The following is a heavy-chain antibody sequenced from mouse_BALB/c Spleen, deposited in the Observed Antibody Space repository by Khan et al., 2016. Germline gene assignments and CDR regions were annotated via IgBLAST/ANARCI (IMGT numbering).Heavy chain of an antibody. CDR3: ASSTQSFYAMDY. CDR1: GYSFTSYY. Sequence: VQLQQSGPELMKPGASVKISCKASGYSFTSYYMHWVKQSHGKSLEWIGYIDPFNGGTSYNQKFKGKATLTVDKSSSTAYMHLSSLTSEDSAVXYCASSTQSFYAMDYWGQGPSVTVSS. V-gene: IGHV1S135*01. D-gene: IGHD1-1*01. J-gene: IGHJ4*01. CDR2: IDPFNGGT.